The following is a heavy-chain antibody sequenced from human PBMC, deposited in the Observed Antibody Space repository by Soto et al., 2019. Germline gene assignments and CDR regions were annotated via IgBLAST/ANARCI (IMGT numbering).Heavy chain of an antibody. CDR1: GGSISSYY. Sequence: SETLSLTCTVSGGSISSYYWSWIRQPPGKGLEWIGYIYYSGSTNYNPSLKSRVTISVDTSKNQFSLKLSSVTAADTAVYYCASGRLRDCGGDCYSGDAFDIWGQGTMVTVSS. CDR3: ASGRLRDCGGDCYSGDAFDI. J-gene: IGHJ3*02. D-gene: IGHD2-21*01. V-gene: IGHV4-59*01. CDR2: IYYSGST.